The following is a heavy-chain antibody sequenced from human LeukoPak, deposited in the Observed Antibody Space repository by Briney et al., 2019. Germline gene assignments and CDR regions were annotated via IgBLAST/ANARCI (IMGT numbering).Heavy chain of an antibody. J-gene: IGHJ5*02. Sequence: ASVKVSCKASGYTFTDYYMHWVRQAPGQGLEWMGWINPNSGGTNYAQKFQGRVTMTRDTSISTAYMELSRLRSDDTAVYYCARGPSSSKEWFDPWGQGTLVTVSS. CDR1: GYTFTDYY. D-gene: IGHD6-6*01. CDR2: INPNSGGT. CDR3: ARGPSSSKEWFDP. V-gene: IGHV1-2*02.